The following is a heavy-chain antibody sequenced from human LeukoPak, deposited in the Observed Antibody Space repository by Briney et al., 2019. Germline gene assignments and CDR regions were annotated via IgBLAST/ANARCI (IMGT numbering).Heavy chain of an antibody. CDR1: GYTFTGYY. Sequence: GASVKVSCKASGYTFTGYYMHWVRQAPGQGLEWMGWINPNSGGTNYAQKFQGRVTMTRDRSISTAYMELSGLKPDDTAVFYCARDGYYGSGIHYRRYFEYWGQGTLVTVSS. CDR2: INPNSGGT. D-gene: IGHD3-10*01. J-gene: IGHJ4*02. V-gene: IGHV1-2*02. CDR3: ARDGYYGSGIHYRRYFEY.